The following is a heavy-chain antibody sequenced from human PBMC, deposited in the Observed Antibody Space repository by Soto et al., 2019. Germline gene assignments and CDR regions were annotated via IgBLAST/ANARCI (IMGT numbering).Heavy chain of an antibody. J-gene: IGHJ4*02. V-gene: IGHV3-9*01. CDR1: GFRFDDYA. Sequence: EVQLVESGGGLVQSGRSLRLSCAASGFRFDDYAMHWVRQAPGKGLEWLSGISWNHVTTGYADSVKGRFTISRDNANNSLLFQMNSLKAEDTAVYYCAKDIDAHGTTGTHFDKWGQGTQVTVYS. CDR2: ISWNHVTT. CDR3: AKDIDAHGTTGTHFDK. D-gene: IGHD4-17*01.